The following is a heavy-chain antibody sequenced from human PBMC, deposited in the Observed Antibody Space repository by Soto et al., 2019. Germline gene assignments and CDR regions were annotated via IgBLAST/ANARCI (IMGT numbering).Heavy chain of an antibody. D-gene: IGHD6-13*01. J-gene: IGHJ5*02. Sequence: SETLSLTCTVSGGSIRSDDFYWSWIRQHPGKGLEWIGYIYYSGNTYYNPSLKSRVTILVDTSKNQFSLKLSSVTAADTAVYYCARLSGSWQSWFDPWGHGTLVTVSS. V-gene: IGHV4-31*03. CDR2: IYYSGNT. CDR3: ARLSGSWQSWFDP. CDR1: GGSIRSDDFY.